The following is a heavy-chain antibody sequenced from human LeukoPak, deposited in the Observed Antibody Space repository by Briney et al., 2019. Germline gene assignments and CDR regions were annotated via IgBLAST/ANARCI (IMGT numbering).Heavy chain of an antibody. D-gene: IGHD3-22*01. V-gene: IGHV5-51*01. Sequence: GESLKISCKGTGYSFTSYWIGWVRQMPGKGLEWMGIIYPGDSDTRYSPSFQGQVTISADKSISTAYLQWSSLKASDTAMYYRARRTLYYYDSSGYSGPDFDYWGQGTLVTVSS. J-gene: IGHJ4*02. CDR2: IYPGDSDT. CDR3: ARRTLYYYDSSGYSGPDFDY. CDR1: GYSFTSYW.